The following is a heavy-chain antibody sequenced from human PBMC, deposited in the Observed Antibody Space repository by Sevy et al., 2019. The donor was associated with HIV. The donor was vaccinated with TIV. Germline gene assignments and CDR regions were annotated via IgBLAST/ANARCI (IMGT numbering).Heavy chain of an antibody. CDR1: GGSISSSSYY. CDR3: ARVQMTFDSHNWFDP. V-gene: IGHV4-39*01. Sequence: SETLSLTCTVSGGSISSSSYYWGWIRQPPGKGLEWIGSIYYSGSTYYNPSLKSRFTISVDTSKNQFSLKLSSVTAADTAVYYCARVQMTFDSHNWFDPWGQGTLVTVSS. J-gene: IGHJ5*02. CDR2: IYYSGST. D-gene: IGHD2-15*01.